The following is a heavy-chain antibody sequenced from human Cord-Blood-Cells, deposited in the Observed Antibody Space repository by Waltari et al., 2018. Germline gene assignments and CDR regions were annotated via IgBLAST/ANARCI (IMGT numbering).Heavy chain of an antibody. J-gene: IGHJ4*02. Sequence: QLQLQESGPGLVKPSETLSLTCTVSGGSISSSSYYWGWIRQPPGKGLAWIGSIYYSGSTFYNPPLKRRVTISVDTAKNQISLKLRSVTAAYTAVYYGASRLIYGDYVGTDYWGQGTLVTVSS. CDR2: IYYSGST. CDR1: GGSISSSSYY. CDR3: ASRLIYGDYVGTDY. V-gene: IGHV4-39*01. D-gene: IGHD4-17*01.